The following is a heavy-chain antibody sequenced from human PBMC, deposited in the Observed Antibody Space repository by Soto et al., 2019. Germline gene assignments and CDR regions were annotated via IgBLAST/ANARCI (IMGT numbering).Heavy chain of an antibody. CDR3: ATSLWFGTQPEI. D-gene: IGHD3-10*01. J-gene: IGHJ4*02. CDR2: ISPSGTT. V-gene: IGHV4-34*01. CDR1: GGSFSNNY. Sequence: PSETLSLTWAVYGGSFSNNYWTWFRQPPGKGLEWIGEISPSGTTKYIPSLKSRGTISVDTSRKQFFLKVTSVSAADTAVYYCATSLWFGTQPEIWGPGTLVTVSS.